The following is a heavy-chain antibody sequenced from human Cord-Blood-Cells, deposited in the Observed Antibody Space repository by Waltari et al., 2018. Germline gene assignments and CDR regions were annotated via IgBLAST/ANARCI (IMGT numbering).Heavy chain of an antibody. J-gene: IGHJ4*02. V-gene: IGHV4-34*01. CDR3: ASRGGLRFLEWLPTPFFDY. D-gene: IGHD3-3*01. CDR1: GGSFSGSY. CDR2: IKHSGST. Sequence: QVQLQQWGAGLLKPSATLSPTCAVYGGSFSGSYWSWIRQRQGTGLDWIGEIKHSGSTNYNPSLKSRVTISVDTSKNQFSLKLSSVTAADTAVYYCASRGGLRFLEWLPTPFFDYWGQGTLVTVSS.